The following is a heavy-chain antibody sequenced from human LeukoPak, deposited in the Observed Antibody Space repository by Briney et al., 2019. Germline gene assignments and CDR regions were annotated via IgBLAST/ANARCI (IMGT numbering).Heavy chain of an antibody. CDR2: IRYDGSNK. CDR1: GFTFSSYG. D-gene: IGHD3-22*01. CDR3: AKDRRGPYDSSGYYYSFDY. Sequence: GGSLRLSCAASGFTFSSYGMHWVRQAPGKGLEWVAFIRYDGSNKYYADSVKGRFTISRDNSKNTLYLQMNSLRAEDTAVYYCAKDRRGPYDSSGYYYSFDYWGQGTLVTVSS. V-gene: IGHV3-30*02. J-gene: IGHJ4*02.